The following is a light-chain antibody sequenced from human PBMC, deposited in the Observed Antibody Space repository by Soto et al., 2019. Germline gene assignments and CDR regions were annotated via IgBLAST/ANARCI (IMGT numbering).Light chain of an antibody. CDR2: EVN. CDR1: SNDIGGYNY. Sequence: QSVLTQPASVSGSPGQSITISCAGTSNDIGGYNYVSWYQQHPGKAPKLMIYEVNNRPLGVSNRFSGSKSGNTASLTISGLQAEDEADYYCSSYSNSNTLWVFGGGTQLTVL. CDR3: SSYSNSNTLWV. V-gene: IGLV2-14*01. J-gene: IGLJ3*02.